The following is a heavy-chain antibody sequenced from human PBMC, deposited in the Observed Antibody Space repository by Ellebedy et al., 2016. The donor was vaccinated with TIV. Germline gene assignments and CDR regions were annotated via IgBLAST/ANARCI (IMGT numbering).Heavy chain of an antibody. J-gene: IGHJ4*02. Sequence: AASVKVSCKASGYTFNTNYIHWVRQAPGQGLEWMGLINPSGGSTSYAQKLQGRVTMTRDTSTSTVYMELSSLRSEDTAVYYCARAHYGSGSYSHFDYWGQGTLVTVSS. D-gene: IGHD3-10*01. CDR3: ARAHYGSGSYSHFDY. V-gene: IGHV1-46*02. CDR2: INPSGGST. CDR1: GYTFNTNY.